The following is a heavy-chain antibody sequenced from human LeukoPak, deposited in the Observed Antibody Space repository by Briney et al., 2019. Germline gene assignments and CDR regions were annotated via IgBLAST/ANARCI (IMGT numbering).Heavy chain of an antibody. D-gene: IGHD5-24*01. Sequence: SETLSLTCTVSGGSISSYYWSWIRQPPGKGLEWIGYIYYSGSTNYNPSLKSRVTISVDTSKNQFSLKLSSVTAADTAVHYCARGAMATISPFDYWGQGTLVTVSS. CDR3: ARGAMATISPFDY. CDR2: IYYSGST. V-gene: IGHV4-59*01. CDR1: GGSISSYY. J-gene: IGHJ4*02.